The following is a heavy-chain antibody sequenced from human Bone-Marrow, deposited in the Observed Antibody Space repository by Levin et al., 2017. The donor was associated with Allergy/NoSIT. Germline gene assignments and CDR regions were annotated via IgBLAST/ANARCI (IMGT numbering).Heavy chain of an antibody. D-gene: IGHD3-22*01. Sequence: GGSLRLSCAASGFTFSNYAMHWVRQAPSKGLEWVAAISSDGSNKYYADSMKGRFTISRDNSKNTLYLEMNTLRTEDAAVYYCARDVHFDGSGSRLDYWGQGSLVTVSS. J-gene: IGHJ4*02. CDR1: GFTFSNYA. V-gene: IGHV3-30-3*01. CDR2: ISSDGSNK. CDR3: ARDVHFDGSGSRLDY.